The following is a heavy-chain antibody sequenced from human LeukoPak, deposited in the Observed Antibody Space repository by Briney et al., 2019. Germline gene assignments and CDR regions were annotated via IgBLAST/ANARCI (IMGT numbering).Heavy chain of an antibody. V-gene: IGHV3-23*01. J-gene: IGHJ4*02. CDR3: AKDTYGSSWYGY. D-gene: IGHD6-13*01. Sequence: GGSLRLSCAASGFTFSSYTMSWVRQAPGKGLEWVSAISGSGGSTYYADSVKGRFTISRDNSKNTLYLQMNSLRAEDTAVYYCAKDTYGSSWYGYWGQGTLVTVSS. CDR1: GFTFSSYT. CDR2: ISGSGGST.